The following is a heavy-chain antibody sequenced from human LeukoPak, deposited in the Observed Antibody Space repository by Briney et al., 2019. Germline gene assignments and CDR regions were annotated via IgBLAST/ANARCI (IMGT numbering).Heavy chain of an antibody. CDR1: GGSISSSSYY. Sequence: PSQTLSLTCTVSGGSISSSSYYWGWIRQPPGKGLEWIGSIYYSGSTYYNPSLKSRVTISVDTSKNQFSLKLSSVTAADTAVYYCARHPSVVNLTFDIWGQGTMVTVSS. V-gene: IGHV4-39*01. CDR3: ARHPSVVNLTFDI. D-gene: IGHD5/OR15-5a*01. J-gene: IGHJ3*02. CDR2: IYYSGST.